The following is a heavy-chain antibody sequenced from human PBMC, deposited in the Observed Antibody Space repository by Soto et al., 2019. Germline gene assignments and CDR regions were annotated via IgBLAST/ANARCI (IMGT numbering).Heavy chain of an antibody. CDR3: ARVRPRREFDP. CDR1: GYIFTSYY. CDR2: INPNTGGT. V-gene: IGHV1-2*02. J-gene: IGHJ5*02. Sequence: QVQLVQAGAEVKRPGTSMKVSCKASGYIFTSYYIHWVRQVPGQGLEWMGWINPNTGGTNYAQRFEGRVTMNRDTSISTAYIELSRLTSDDTSIYFCARVRPRREFDPWGQGTLVTVSS.